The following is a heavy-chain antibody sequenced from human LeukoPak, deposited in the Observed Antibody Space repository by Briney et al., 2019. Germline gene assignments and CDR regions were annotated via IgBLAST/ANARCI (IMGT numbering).Heavy chain of an antibody. Sequence: GGSLRLSCAASGFTFSSYSMNWVRQAPGKGLEWVANINQDGTEKYYVRSVKGRFTISRDNAKNSLYLQMNSLRAEDTAVYYCARVASYAFDIWGQGTMVTVSS. CDR2: INQDGTEK. D-gene: IGHD6-6*01. CDR3: ARVASYAFDI. V-gene: IGHV3-7*01. CDR1: GFTFSSYS. J-gene: IGHJ3*02.